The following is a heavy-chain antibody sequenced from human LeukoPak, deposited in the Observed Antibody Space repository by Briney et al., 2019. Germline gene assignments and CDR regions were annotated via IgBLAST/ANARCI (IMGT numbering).Heavy chain of an antibody. CDR3: ARHGQLGGFDY. Sequence: GGSLRLSCAASGFTFSSHWMHWVRQAPGEGLVWVSRIDRDGSSTNHADSVKGRFTISRDNAKNTLYLQMNSLRAEDTAVYYCARHGQLGGFDYWGQGTPVTVSS. D-gene: IGHD7-27*01. V-gene: IGHV3-74*01. J-gene: IGHJ4*02. CDR1: GFTFSSHW. CDR2: IDRDGSST.